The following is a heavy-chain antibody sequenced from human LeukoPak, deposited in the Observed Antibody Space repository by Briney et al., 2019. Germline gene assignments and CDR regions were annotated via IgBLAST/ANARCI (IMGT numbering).Heavy chain of an antibody. J-gene: IGHJ3*02. CDR2: ISYDGSNK. Sequence: PGRSLRLSCAASGFTFSSYGMHWVRQAPGKGLEWVAVISYDGSNKYYADSVKGRFTISRDNSKNTLYLQMNSLRAEDTAVYYCAKDSPPGVGWFGAFDIWGQGTMVTVSS. V-gene: IGHV3-30*18. CDR3: AKDSPPGVGWFGAFDI. CDR1: GFTFSSYG. D-gene: IGHD3-10*01.